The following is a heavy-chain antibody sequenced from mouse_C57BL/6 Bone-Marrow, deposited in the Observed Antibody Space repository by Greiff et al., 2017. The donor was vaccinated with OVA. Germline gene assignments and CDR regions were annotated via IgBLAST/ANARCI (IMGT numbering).Heavy chain of an antibody. J-gene: IGHJ3*01. CDR2: IYPRSGNT. CDR1: GYTFTSYG. V-gene: IGHV1-81*01. CDR3: AGPEYYYGPAWFAY. D-gene: IGHD1-1*01. Sequence: VKLVESGAELARPGASVKLSCKASGYTFTSYGISWVKQRTGQGLEWIGEIYPRSGNTYYNEKFKGKATLTADKSSSTAYMELRSLTSEDSAVYFCAGPEYYYGPAWFAYWGQGTLVTVSA.